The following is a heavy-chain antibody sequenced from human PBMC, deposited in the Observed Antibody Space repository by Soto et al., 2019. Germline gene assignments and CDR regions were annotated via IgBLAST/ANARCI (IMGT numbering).Heavy chain of an antibody. CDR3: ARAVYGSGSYSLNYYYYYGMDV. Sequence: GGSLRLSCAASGFTFSSYAMHWVRQAPEKGLEWVAVISYDGSNKYYADSVKGRFTISRDNSKNTLYLLMNSLRAEDTAVYYCARAVYGSGSYSLNYYYYYGMDVWGQGTTVTVSS. J-gene: IGHJ6*02. CDR2: ISYDGSNK. CDR1: GFTFSSYA. V-gene: IGHV3-30-3*01. D-gene: IGHD3-10*01.